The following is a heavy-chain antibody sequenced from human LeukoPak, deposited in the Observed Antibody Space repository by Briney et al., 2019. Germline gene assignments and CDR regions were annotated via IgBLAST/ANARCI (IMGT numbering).Heavy chain of an antibody. CDR3: AKDRLGDNVAPSRGMDL. CDR1: GFTFSSYA. D-gene: IGHD4-17*01. CDR2: ISNDGRNK. J-gene: IGHJ6*02. V-gene: IGHV3-30*04. Sequence: GGSLRLSLAASGFTFSSYAMHWVRQAPGKGLERVAVISNDGRNKYYADSVKGRLTISRDNPKNTLFLQRDSLRAEDTAVYYCAKDRLGDNVAPSRGMDLWGQGTTVTVSS.